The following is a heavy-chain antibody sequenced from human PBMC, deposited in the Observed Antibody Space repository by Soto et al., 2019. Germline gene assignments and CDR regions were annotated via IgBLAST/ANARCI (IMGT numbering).Heavy chain of an antibody. J-gene: IGHJ4*02. CDR1: GYTFTSYA. V-gene: IGHV1-3*01. CDR3: AKTAAGTREWYFDY. D-gene: IGHD6-13*01. Sequence: ASVNVSCKASGYTFTSYAMHWVRQAPGQRLEWMGWINAGNGNTKYSQKFQGRVTITRDTSASTAYMELSSLRSEDTAVYYCAKTAAGTREWYFDYWGQGTLVTVSS. CDR2: INAGNGNT.